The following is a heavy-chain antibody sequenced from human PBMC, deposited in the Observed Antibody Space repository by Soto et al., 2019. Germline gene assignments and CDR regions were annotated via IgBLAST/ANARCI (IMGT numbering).Heavy chain of an antibody. CDR2: INHSGGT. Sequence: QVQLQQWGAGLLKPSETLSLTCAVYGGSFSGYDWSWICQPPGKGLEWIGEINHSGGTNYNPSLTSPVTISVDTSKHQFSLNLSSVTAADTAVYYCARVRESGSYGYYFDYWGQGTLVTVSS. D-gene: IGHD1-26*01. J-gene: IGHJ4*02. CDR3: ARVRESGSYGYYFDY. CDR1: GGSFSGYD. V-gene: IGHV4-34*01.